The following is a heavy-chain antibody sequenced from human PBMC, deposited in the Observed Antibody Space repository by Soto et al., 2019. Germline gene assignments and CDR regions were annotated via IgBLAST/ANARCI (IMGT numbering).Heavy chain of an antibody. CDR2: INPNSGGT. D-gene: IGHD1-1*01. J-gene: IGHJ6*02. CDR1: GCTFTGYY. V-gene: IGHV1-2*02. Sequence: ASVKVSCKASGCTFTGYYMPWVRQAPGQGLEWMGWINPNSGGTNYAQKFQGRVTMTRDTSISTAYMELSRLRSDDTAVYYCARAAPNWNDVYYYYGMDVWGQGTTVTVSS. CDR3: ARAAPNWNDVYYYYGMDV.